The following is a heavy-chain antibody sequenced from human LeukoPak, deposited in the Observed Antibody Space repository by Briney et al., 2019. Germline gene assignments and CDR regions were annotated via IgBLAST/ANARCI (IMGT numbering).Heavy chain of an antibody. D-gene: IGHD3-9*01. CDR2: IYHSGST. CDR1: GYSISSGYY. V-gene: IGHV4-38-2*02. Sequence: PSETLSLTCTVSGYSISSGYYWGWIRQPPGKGLEWIGSIYHSGSTYYNPSLKSRVTISVDTSKNQFSLKLSSVTAADTAVYYCARTGYYDILTGYRRSGYFDYWGQGTLVTVSS. CDR3: ARTGYYDILTGYRRSGYFDY. J-gene: IGHJ4*02.